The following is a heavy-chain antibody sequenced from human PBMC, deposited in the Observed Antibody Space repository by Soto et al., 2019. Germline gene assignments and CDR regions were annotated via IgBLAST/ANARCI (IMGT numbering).Heavy chain of an antibody. CDR2: IIPALDIE. J-gene: IGHJ4*02. Sequence: QDLLVQSGTEVKKPGSSVRVSCKASGGTFSTYTLSWVRQAPGQRPEWMGKIIPALDIEDYAQKFQGRVTFTADTSTSTGYLELSSLRVDDTAVYYCAAVAGTSAFVGYFESWGQGTLVTVSS. V-gene: IGHV1-69*02. CDR1: GGTFSTYT. D-gene: IGHD6-19*01. CDR3: AAVAGTSAFVGYFES.